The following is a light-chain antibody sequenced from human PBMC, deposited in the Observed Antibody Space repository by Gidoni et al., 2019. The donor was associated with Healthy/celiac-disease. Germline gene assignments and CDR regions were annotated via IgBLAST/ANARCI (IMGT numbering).Light chain of an antibody. CDR2: EVS. CDR3: SSYAGSNNVV. CDR1: SSDVGRYNH. J-gene: IGLJ2*01. V-gene: IGLV2-8*01. Sequence: QSALTQPPSASGSPGQSVTISCTGTSSDVGRYNHVAWYQQHPGKAPKLMIYEVSKRPSGVPDRFSGSKSGNTASLTVSGLQAEDEADYYCSSYAGSNNVVFGGGTKLTVL.